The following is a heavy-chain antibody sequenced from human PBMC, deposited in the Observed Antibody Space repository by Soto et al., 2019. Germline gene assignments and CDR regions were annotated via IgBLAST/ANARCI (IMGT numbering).Heavy chain of an antibody. CDR1: GFTFSSYG. D-gene: IGHD4-4*01. V-gene: IGHV3-33*01. CDR3: SRDHTLTNYYYYGMDV. J-gene: IGHJ6*02. CDR2: IWYDGSNK. Sequence: QVQLVESGGGVVQPGRSLRLSCAASGFTFSSYGMHWVRQAPGKGLEWVAVIWYDGSNKYYADSVKGRFTISRDNSKNTLYLQMNSLRAEDTAVYYCSRDHTLTNYYYYGMDVWGQGTTVTVSS.